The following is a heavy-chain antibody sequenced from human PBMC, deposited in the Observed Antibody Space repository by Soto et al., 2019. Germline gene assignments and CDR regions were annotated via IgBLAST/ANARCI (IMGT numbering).Heavy chain of an antibody. CDR3: AKGVPGIAVAGTGYFQH. Sequence: GGSLRLSCAASEFTFSSYAMSWVGQAPGKGLEWVSGISGSGDSTYYADSVKGRFTISRDNSKNTLYLQMNSLRAEDTAVYYCAKGVPGIAVAGTGYFQHWGQGT. CDR1: EFTFSSYA. V-gene: IGHV3-23*01. CDR2: ISGSGDST. D-gene: IGHD6-19*01. J-gene: IGHJ1*01.